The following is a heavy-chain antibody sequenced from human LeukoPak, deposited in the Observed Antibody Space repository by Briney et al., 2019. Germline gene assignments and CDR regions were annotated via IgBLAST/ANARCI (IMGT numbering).Heavy chain of an antibody. J-gene: IGHJ4*02. V-gene: IGHV3-66*01. CDR2: IYSGGST. D-gene: IGHD6-13*01. Sequence: GGSLRLSCAASGFTVSSNYMSWVRQAPGKGLEWVSLIYSGGSTFYADSVKVRFTISRDITKNTRFLQMNSLRAEDTAVYYCARVPAAGRELFDSWGQGTLVTVSS. CDR1: GFTVSSNY. CDR3: ARVPAAGRELFDS.